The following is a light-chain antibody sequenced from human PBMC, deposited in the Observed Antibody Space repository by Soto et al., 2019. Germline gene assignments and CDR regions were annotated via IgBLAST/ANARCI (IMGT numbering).Light chain of an antibody. V-gene: IGKV3-20*01. Sequence: EIVLTQSPGTLSLSPGERATLSCRASQSVSSNYLAWYQQKPGQAPRHLIYGASRGAAGIPDRFSGSGSGTDFALTTSRLEPEDFAVYFCQQYGRSPMFTFGQGTKLEIK. CDR2: GAS. J-gene: IGKJ2*01. CDR1: QSVSSNY. CDR3: QQYGRSPMFT.